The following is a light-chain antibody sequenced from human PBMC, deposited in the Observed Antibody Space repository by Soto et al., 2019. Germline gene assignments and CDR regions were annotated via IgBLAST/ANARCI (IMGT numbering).Light chain of an antibody. CDR3: MQALRNPWT. J-gene: IGKJ1*01. Sequence: DIVMTQFPLSLPVTPGEPASISCTSSQSLLNSNGNNYLDWYLQKPGQSPQLLIHLGSKRASGVPDRLSASGSGTSFTLKISRVEAEDVGVYYWMQALRNPWTFGQGTKVEIK. CDR1: QSLLNSNGNNY. CDR2: LGS. V-gene: IGKV2-28*01.